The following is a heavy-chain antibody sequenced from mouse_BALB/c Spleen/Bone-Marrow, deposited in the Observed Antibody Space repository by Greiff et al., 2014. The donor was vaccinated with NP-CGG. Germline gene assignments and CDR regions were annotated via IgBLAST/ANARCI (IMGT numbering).Heavy chain of an antibody. CDR2: IDPANGNT. Sequence: EVMLVESGAELVKPGASVKLSCTASGFNIKDTYMHWVKQRPEQGLEWIGRIDPANGNTKYDPKFQGKATITADTSSNTAYLQLSSLTSEDTAVYYCAAYYYGSSQSAYWGQGTLVTVSA. CDR1: GFNIKDTY. V-gene: IGHV14-3*02. CDR3: AAYYYGSSQSAY. D-gene: IGHD1-1*01. J-gene: IGHJ3*01.